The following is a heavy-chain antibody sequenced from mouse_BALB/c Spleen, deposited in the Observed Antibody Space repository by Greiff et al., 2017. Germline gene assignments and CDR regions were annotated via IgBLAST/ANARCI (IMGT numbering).Heavy chain of an antibody. D-gene: IGHD2-4*01. J-gene: IGHJ3*01. CDR1: GFSLTSYG. CDR2: IWSGGST. Sequence: QVQLKESGPGLVQPSQSLSITCTVSGFSLTSYGVHWVRQSPGKGLEWLGVIWSGGSTDYNAAFISRLSISKDNSKSQVFFKMNSLQANDTAIYYCARNMITLAYWGQGTLVTVSA. CDR3: ARNMITLAY. V-gene: IGHV2-2*02.